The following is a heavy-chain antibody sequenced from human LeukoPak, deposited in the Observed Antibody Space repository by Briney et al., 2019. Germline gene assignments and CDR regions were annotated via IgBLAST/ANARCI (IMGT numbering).Heavy chain of an antibody. V-gene: IGHV4-59*01. D-gene: IGHD3-16*01. J-gene: IGHJ4*02. CDR1: GGSISSYY. CDR3: ARGPAGGGYTTFDY. Sequence: SETLSLTCTVTGGSISSYYWSWIRQPPGKRLEWIGYIYSSGSANYNPSLKSRATISVDTSKNHFSLELRSVTTADSAVYYCARGPAGGGYTTFDYWGQGTLVTVSS. CDR2: IYSSGSA.